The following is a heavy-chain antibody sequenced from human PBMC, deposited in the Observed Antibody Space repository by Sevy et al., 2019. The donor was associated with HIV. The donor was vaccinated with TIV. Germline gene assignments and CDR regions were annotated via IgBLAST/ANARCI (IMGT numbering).Heavy chain of an antibody. V-gene: IGHV3-7*01. Sequence: GGSLRLSCAASGFSLNTYWMSWVRQAPGKGLEWVANIKQDGSVTYYVDSVKGRFTISGDNARNFLYLQRNSLRAEDAARYYCVRAVAADGSFWGQGTLVTVSS. CDR2: IKQDGSVT. D-gene: IGHD6-13*01. J-gene: IGHJ4*02. CDR3: VRAVAADGSF. CDR1: GFSLNTYW.